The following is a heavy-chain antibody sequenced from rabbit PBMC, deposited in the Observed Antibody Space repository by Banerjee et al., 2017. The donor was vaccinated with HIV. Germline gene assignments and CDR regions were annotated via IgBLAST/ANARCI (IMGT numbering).Heavy chain of an antibody. V-gene: IGHV1S43*01. CDR2: IYTSSGST. CDR1: GIDFSGYYY. J-gene: IGHJ4*01. D-gene: IGHD1-1*01. CDR3: SRDLAVVIGWNFNL. Sequence: HQQLEESGGGLIKPGGTLTLTCKASGIDFSGYYYMCWVRQAPGKGLELIACIYTSSGSTLSYSWVNGRFTISRSTSLTTVDLKMTSLTAADTAPSFCSRDLAVVIGWNFNLWGPCTRVSVS.